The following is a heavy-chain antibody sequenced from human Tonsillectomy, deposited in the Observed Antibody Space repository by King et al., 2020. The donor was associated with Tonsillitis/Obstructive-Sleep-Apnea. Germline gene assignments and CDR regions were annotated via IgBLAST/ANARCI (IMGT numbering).Heavy chain of an antibody. CDR3: ATSRGIAAVGRFGY. CDR1: GYRFTSYW. Sequence: QLVQSGAEVKKPGESLKISCKGSGYRFTSYWTGWVRQMPGKGLEGMGIIYLGDSDTIYSPSFQGQVTLSADKSISTAYLQWSRLKASDTAMYYCATSRGIAAVGRFGYWGQGTLVTVSS. CDR2: IYLGDSDT. D-gene: IGHD6-13*01. J-gene: IGHJ4*02. V-gene: IGHV5-51*01.